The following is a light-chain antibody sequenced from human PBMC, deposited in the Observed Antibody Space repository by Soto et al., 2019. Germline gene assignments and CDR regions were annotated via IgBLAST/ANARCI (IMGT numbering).Light chain of an antibody. CDR2: ATS. V-gene: IGKV1-9*01. CDR1: QGLGSY. J-gene: IGKJ5*01. CDR3: QQYANYPLT. Sequence: DGQLTQSPSFLSASVGDRVTITCRAIQGLGSYLAWYQQKPKQAPKSLIYATSVLQSGVPSRFSGSGSGTDFTLTISSLQPEDFATYYCQQYANYPLTFGQGTRLEIK.